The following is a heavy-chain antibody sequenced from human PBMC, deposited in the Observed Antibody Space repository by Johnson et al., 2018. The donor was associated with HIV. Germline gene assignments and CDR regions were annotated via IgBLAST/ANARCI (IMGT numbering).Heavy chain of an antibody. CDR3: ANDKGSSSWSGLDI. CDR1: GLTFDDYA. D-gene: IGHD6-13*01. V-gene: IGHV3-9*01. Sequence: VQLVESGGGLVQPGRSLRLSCAASGLTFDDYAMHWVRLAPGKGLEWVSGISWNSASIGYADSVKGRFTISRDNAKNSLYLQMNSLRDEDTALYYCANDKGSSSWSGLDIWGQGTMVTVSS. J-gene: IGHJ3*02. CDR2: ISWNSASI.